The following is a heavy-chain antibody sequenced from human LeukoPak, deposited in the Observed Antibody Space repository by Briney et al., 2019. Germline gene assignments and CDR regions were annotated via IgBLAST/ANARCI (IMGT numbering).Heavy chain of an antibody. CDR1: GFTFSNYA. V-gene: IGHV3-23*01. CDR3: AKGAQDFGDSTTDY. CDR2: VSGSGGRT. Sequence: GGSLRLSCAASGFTFSNYAMSWFRQAPGKGLELVSVVSGSGGRTYYADSVKGRFTISRDNSNNTLFLQMNSLRVEDTAVYYCAKGAQDFGDSTTDYWGQGTLVTVSS. D-gene: IGHD4-17*01. J-gene: IGHJ4*02.